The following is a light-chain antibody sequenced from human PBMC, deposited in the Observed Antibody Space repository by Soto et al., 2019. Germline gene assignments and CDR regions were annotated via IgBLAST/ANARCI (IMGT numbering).Light chain of an antibody. CDR2: DAS. J-gene: IGKJ4*02. V-gene: IGKV1-5*01. Sequence: PSALSASVGDTVTITCRASQTISGWLAWYQQRPGKAPNLLIFDASTLESGVPSRFSGSGSGTTFTLTISSLQSDDFATYYCLQYNGYYRTFGGGTKVDI. CDR1: QTISGW. CDR3: LQYNGYYRT.